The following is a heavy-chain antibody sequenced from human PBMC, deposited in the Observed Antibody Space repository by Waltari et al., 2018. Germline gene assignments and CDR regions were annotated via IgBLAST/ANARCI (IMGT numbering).Heavy chain of an antibody. CDR3: ATGGWGFYLDY. CDR2: ISSSSGYT. D-gene: IGHD7-27*01. CDR1: GFSFSDYS. J-gene: IGHJ4*02. Sequence: EVHLVESGGGLVKPGGSLRLSCAAPGFSFSDYSMNWVRQAPGKGREWVSSISSSSGYTNYADSVKGRFTISRDNAKNSLYLQMNSLRAEDTAVYYCATGGWGFYLDYWGQGTLVTVSS. V-gene: IGHV3-21*01.